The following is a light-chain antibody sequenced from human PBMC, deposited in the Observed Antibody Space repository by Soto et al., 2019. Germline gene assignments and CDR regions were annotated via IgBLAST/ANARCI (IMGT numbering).Light chain of an antibody. V-gene: IGLV2-14*03. J-gene: IGLJ2*01. CDR2: DVS. Sequence: QSALTQPASVSGSPGQSITISCTGTSSDVGGYKFVSWYQHHPGKAPKLIIYDVSDRPSGVSNRFSGSKSGNPASLTISGLQAEDEADYYCSSYTSSGSLVAFGGGTKLTVL. CDR3: SSYTSSGSLVA. CDR1: SSDVGGYKF.